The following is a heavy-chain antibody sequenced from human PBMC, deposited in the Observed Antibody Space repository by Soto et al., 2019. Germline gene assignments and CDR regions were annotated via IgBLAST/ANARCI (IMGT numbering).Heavy chain of an antibody. J-gene: IGHJ4*02. D-gene: IGHD3-22*01. V-gene: IGHV3-23*01. CDR3: AKGHYYDNVGNWVANQAFDS. Sequence: GGSLRLSFAVTGFSFNNYAMNWVRQAPGKGLEWASSISGGGTGTYSADAVKGRFTISSDKSRNTVYLQMSSLRADDTAVYYCAKGHYYDNVGNWVANQAFDSWGQGSLVTVSS. CDR2: ISGGGTGT. CDR1: GFSFNNYA.